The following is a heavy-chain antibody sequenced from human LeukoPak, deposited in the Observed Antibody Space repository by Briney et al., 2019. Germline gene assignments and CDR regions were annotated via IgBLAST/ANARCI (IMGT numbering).Heavy chain of an antibody. V-gene: IGHV1-18*01. Sequence: VASVKVSCTASGYTFTSYGISWVRQAPGQGLEWMGWISAYNGNTNYAQKLQGRVTMTTDTSTSTAYMELRSLRSDDTAVYYCARNPQSYCSGGSCYSSLYYYYYMDVWGKGTTVTISS. CDR2: ISAYNGNT. CDR3: ARNPQSYCSGGSCYSSLYYYYYMDV. D-gene: IGHD2-15*01. CDR1: GYTFTSYG. J-gene: IGHJ6*03.